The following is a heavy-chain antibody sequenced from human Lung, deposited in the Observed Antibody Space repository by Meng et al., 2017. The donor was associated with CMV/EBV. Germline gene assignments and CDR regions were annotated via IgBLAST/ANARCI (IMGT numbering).Heavy chain of an antibody. CDR1: GFTFSSYA. J-gene: IGHJ4*02. Sequence: GESLKISCAASGFTFSSYAMHWVRQAPGKGLEWVAVMSYDGSNKYYADSVKGRFTISRDNSKNTLYLQMNSLRAEDTAVYYCAPLGTSSADPPNWGQGTLVXVSS. CDR2: MSYDGSNK. D-gene: IGHD6-19*01. V-gene: IGHV3-30*04. CDR3: APLGTSSADPPN.